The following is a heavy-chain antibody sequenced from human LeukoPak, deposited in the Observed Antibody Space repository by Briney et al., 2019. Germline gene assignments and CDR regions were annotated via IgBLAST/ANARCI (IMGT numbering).Heavy chain of an antibody. J-gene: IGHJ6*03. V-gene: IGHV3-7*01. CDR1: GFTFSSLW. CDR3: TKDRQGPNQYHMDV. CDR2: INQDGGTT. Sequence: GGSLRLSCAASGFTFSSLWMSWVRQAPGRGPEWVANINQDGGTTYYVASVKGRFAISRDNAKNSLSLQMSSLRAEDTAVYYCTKDRQGPNQYHMDVWGKGTTVTVSS.